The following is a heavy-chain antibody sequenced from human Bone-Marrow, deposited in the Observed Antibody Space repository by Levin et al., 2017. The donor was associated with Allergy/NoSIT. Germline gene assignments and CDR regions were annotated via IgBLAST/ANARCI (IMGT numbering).Heavy chain of an antibody. CDR1: GGSVRSNAYY. V-gene: IGHV4-39*01. D-gene: IGHD5-18*01. CDR3: ARHADVGPLMVTAFDI. CDR2: IHNSGNL. J-gene: IGHJ3*02. Sequence: SETLSLTCTVSGGSVRSNAYYWGWIRQPPGKGLEWIGSIHNSGNLYYNPSLKSRVTISADTSKNQFSLKLSSVTAADTAVYYCARHADVGPLMVTAFDIWGQGTRVTVSS.